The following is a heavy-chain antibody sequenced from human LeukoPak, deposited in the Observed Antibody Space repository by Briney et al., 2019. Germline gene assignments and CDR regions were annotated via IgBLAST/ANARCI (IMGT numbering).Heavy chain of an antibody. CDR1: GFTFSSYG. J-gene: IGHJ3*02. CDR2: ISYDGSNK. CDR3: AKDPGGSSGYPDAFDI. V-gene: IGHV3-30*18. Sequence: GGSLRLSCAASGFTFSSYGMHWVRQAPGKGLEWVAVISYDGSNKYYADFVKGRFTISRDNSKNTLYLQMNSPRAEDTAVYYCAKDPGGSSGYPDAFDIWGQGTMVTVSS. D-gene: IGHD3-22*01.